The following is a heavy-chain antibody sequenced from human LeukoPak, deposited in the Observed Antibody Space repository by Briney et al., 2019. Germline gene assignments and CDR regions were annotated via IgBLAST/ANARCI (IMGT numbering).Heavy chain of an antibody. CDR3: AENGPWSLEY. Sequence: SETLSLTCAVSGGSISNINWWSWVRQPPGKGLEWIGEIHHSGVTNYNPSLKSRDTISLDKSNNQFSLKLNSVTAADTAVYYCAENGPWSLEYWGQGTLVTVSS. CDR1: GGSISNINW. CDR2: IHHSGVT. D-gene: IGHD2-15*01. J-gene: IGHJ4*02. V-gene: IGHV4-4*02.